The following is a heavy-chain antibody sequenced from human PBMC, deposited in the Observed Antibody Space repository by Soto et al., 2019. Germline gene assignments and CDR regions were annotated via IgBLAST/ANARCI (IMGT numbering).Heavy chain of an antibody. CDR2: VSVDGPTT. J-gene: IGHJ4*02. V-gene: IGHV3-30*15. D-gene: IGHD2-15*01. Sequence: SGFPFSKHAMHWVRQSPGKEQEWVAAVSVDGPTTHYADSVKGRFTISRDNPEKTLYLQMSSLRADDTAVYYCARDICNGGACYSGGYYFDSWGQGT. CDR3: ARDICNGGACYSGGYYFDS. CDR1: GFPFSKHA.